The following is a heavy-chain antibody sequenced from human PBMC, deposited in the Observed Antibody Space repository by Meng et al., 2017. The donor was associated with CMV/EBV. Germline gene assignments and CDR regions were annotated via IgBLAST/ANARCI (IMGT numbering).Heavy chain of an antibody. D-gene: IGHD2-21*01. V-gene: IGHV4-31*03. J-gene: IGHJ6*02. Sequence: LRPSCTVSGGSISSGGYYWSWIRQHPGKGLEWIGNIYYSGSTYYNPSLKSRVTISVDTSKNQFSLKLSSVTAATTAVYYCARDYCGGDCYSGHYYYYGMDVWGQGTTVTVSS. CDR2: IYYSGST. CDR3: ARDYCGGDCYSGHYYYYGMDV. CDR1: GGSISSGGYY.